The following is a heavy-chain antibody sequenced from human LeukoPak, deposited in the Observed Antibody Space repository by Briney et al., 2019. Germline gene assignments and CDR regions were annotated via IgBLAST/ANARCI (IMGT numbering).Heavy chain of an antibody. J-gene: IGHJ4*02. Sequence: PSETLSLTCTVSGGSISSSSYYWGWIRQPPGKGLEWIGSIYYSGSTYYNPSLKSRVTISVDTSKNQFSLKLSSVTAADTAVYYCARVRVPDGYSFDYWGQGTLVTVSS. CDR2: IYYSGST. D-gene: IGHD4-11*01. CDR3: ARVRVPDGYSFDY. CDR1: GGSISSSSYY. V-gene: IGHV4-39*07.